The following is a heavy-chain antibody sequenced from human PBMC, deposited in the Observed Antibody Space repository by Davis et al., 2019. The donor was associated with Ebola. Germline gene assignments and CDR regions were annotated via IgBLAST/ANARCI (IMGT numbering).Heavy chain of an antibody. V-gene: IGHV3-23*01. D-gene: IGHD2-2*01. J-gene: IGHJ4*02. CDR2: ISGSGGST. CDR3: AKVPAAALYFDY. Sequence: PGGSLRLSCAASGFTFSSYAMSWVRQAPGKGLEWVSAISGSGGSTYYADSVKGRFTISRDNSKNTLYLQMNSLRAEDTAVYSCAKVPAAALYFDYWGQGTLVTVSS. CDR1: GFTFSSYA.